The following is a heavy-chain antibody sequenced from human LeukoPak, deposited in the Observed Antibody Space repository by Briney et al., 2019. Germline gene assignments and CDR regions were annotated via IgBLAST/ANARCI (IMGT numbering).Heavy chain of an antibody. D-gene: IGHD1-26*01. V-gene: IGHV4-39*07. Sequence: SETLSLTCSVSGGSISSTNYDWGWIRQPPGKGLEWIGNIYYSGSTYYNPSLRSRVTMSLDRSKKQVSLKLTSVTAADTAVYYCASERQQVGFEYWGQGTLVTVSS. J-gene: IGHJ4*02. CDR1: GGSISSTNYD. CDR2: IYYSGST. CDR3: ASERQQVGFEY.